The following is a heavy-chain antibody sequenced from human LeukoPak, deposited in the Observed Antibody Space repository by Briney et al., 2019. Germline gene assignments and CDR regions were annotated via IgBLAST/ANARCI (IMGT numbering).Heavy chain of an antibody. V-gene: IGHV3-23*01. CDR2: INGNGGRT. D-gene: IGHD5-24*01. CDR1: GFTFDNFA. CDR3: ARGEMATVVDY. Sequence: GGSLRLSCAPSGFTFDNFAMTWVRPAPGKGLEWVSEINGNGGRTYFADSAKGRFTISRYNSKNTLYLQMNSLRAEDTALYYCARGEMATVVDYWGQGTLVTVSS. J-gene: IGHJ4*02.